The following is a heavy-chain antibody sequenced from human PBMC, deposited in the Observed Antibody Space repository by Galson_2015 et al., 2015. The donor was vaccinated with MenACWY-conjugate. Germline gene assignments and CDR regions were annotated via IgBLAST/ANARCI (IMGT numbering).Heavy chain of an antibody. V-gene: IGHV4-59*01. CDR3: ARGVNLASMAGY. D-gene: IGHD3-3*02. CDR1: GGSINSYY. CDR2: MYYSGSA. Sequence: ETLSLTCTVSGGSINSYYWSWIRQPPGKGLEWIGYMYYSGSANYNPSLKSRVTISVGTSKNQFSLTMTSVTAADTAVYYCARGVNLASMAGYWGQGTLVTVSS. J-gene: IGHJ4*02.